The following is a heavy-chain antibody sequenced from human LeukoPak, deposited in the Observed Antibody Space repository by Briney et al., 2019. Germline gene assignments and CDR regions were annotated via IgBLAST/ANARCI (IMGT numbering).Heavy chain of an antibody. D-gene: IGHD3-22*01. CDR1: GFTFSSYW. V-gene: IGHV3-74*01. CDR3: ARGGDYYDSAGAFDI. CDR2: INTDGSST. J-gene: IGHJ3*02. Sequence: TGGSLRLSYAASGFTFSSYWMHWVHQAPGKGLVWVSRINTDGSSTSYADSVKGRFTISRDNAKNTLYLQMNSLRAEDTAVYYCARGGDYYDSAGAFDIWGQATMVTVSS.